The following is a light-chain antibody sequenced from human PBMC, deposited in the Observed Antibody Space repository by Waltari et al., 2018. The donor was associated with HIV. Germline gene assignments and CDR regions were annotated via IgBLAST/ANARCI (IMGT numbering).Light chain of an antibody. V-gene: IGKV3-15*01. CDR2: GAS. J-gene: IGKJ1*01. CDR1: QSSSSN. Sequence: DIMMTQSPATLSVSPGERATLSCRASQSSSSNVAWYQQRRGQAPRLLIYGASTRASGIPARFSGSGSGPEFSLTISSLQSEDFAIYYCQQYSNWPRTFGQGTKVEI. CDR3: QQYSNWPRT.